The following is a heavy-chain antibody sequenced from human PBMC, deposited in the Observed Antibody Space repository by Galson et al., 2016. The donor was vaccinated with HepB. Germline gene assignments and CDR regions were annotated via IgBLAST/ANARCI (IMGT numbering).Heavy chain of an antibody. D-gene: IGHD3-9*01. V-gene: IGHV1-3*01. Sequence: SVKVSCKASGYTFIGYVIQWVRQAPGQRLEWMGWINPSSGDTKYSWKFQGRVTITRDTSASIAYMELSSLGSEDTAVYYCATVWRADILTGHWFGGFDIWGQGTMATVSA. CDR1: GYTFIGYV. CDR2: INPSSGDT. CDR3: ATVWRADILTGHWFGGFDI. J-gene: IGHJ3*02.